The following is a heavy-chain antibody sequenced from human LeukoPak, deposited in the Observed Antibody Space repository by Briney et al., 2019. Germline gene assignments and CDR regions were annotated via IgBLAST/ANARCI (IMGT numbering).Heavy chain of an antibody. D-gene: IGHD3-10*01. V-gene: IGHV1-2*02. J-gene: IGHJ4*02. CDR2: INPNSSGT. CDR3: ARESIYYYGSGSYSKTFDY. Sequence: GASVKVSCKASGYTFTDYYMHWVRQAPGQGLEWMGWINPNSSGTYYAQQFQGRVTMTRDTSISTAYMELSRLTSDDTAVYYCARESIYYYGSGSYSKTFDYWGQGTLVTVSS. CDR1: GYTFTDYY.